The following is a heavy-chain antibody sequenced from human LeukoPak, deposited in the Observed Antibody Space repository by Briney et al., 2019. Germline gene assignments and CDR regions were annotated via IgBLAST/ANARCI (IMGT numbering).Heavy chain of an antibody. J-gene: IGHJ5*02. CDR3: ARGGPVPAAYGGYWFDP. D-gene: IGHD2-2*01. V-gene: IGHV4-31*03. Sequence: PSETLSLTCTVSGGSISSGGYYWSWIRQHPGKGLEWIGYIYYSGSTYYKPSLKSRVTISVDTSKNQFSLKLSSVTAADTAVYYCARGGPVPAAYGGYWFDPWGQGTLVTVSS. CDR2: IYYSGST. CDR1: GGSISSGGYY.